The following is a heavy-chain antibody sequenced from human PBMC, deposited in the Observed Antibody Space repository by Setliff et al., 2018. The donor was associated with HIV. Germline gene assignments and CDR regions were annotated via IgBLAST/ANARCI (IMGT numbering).Heavy chain of an antibody. CDR2: IYPEDSNI. J-gene: IGHJ3*02. V-gene: IGHV5-51*01. CDR3: ARRDGRSMNAFEI. D-gene: IGHD6-13*01. Sequence: PGESLKISCKAVDYTFTTYWIGWVRQMPGEGLEWMGIIYPEDSNIEYNPSFQNQVTISADKSISTAYLQVHNLKALDTATYYCARRDGRSMNAFEIWGPGTMVTVSS. CDR1: DYTFTTYW.